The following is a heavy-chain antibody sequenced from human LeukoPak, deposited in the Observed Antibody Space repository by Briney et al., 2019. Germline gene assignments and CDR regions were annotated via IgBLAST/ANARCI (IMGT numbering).Heavy chain of an antibody. J-gene: IGHJ4*02. D-gene: IGHD1-14*01. CDR1: GGSINSGDYY. CDR2: IYYSGST. V-gene: IGHV4-30-4*01. CDR3: AREAPDRAFGY. Sequence: SETLSLTCTVSGGSINSGDYYWSWIRQPPGKGLEWIGYIYYSGSTYYNPSLKSRVTISVDTSKNQFSLKLSSVTAADTAVYYCAREAPDRAFGYWGQGTLVTVSS.